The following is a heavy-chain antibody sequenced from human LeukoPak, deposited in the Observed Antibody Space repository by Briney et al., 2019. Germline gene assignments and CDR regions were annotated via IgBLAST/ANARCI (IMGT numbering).Heavy chain of an antibody. Sequence: SETLSLTCAVYGVSFSGYYWSWIRQPPGKGLEWIGEINHSGSTNYNPSLKSLVTISVDTSKKQFSLKLSSVTAADTAVYYCVTYYFDSSGPKKNYWGQGTLVTVSS. CDR3: VTYYFDSSGPKKNY. J-gene: IGHJ4*02. V-gene: IGHV4-34*01. D-gene: IGHD3-22*01. CDR1: GVSFSGYY. CDR2: INHSGST.